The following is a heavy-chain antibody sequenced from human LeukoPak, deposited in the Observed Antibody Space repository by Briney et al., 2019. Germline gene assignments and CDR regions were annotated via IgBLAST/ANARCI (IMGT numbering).Heavy chain of an antibody. J-gene: IGHJ4*02. V-gene: IGHV3-43*01. Sequence: GGSLRLSCAASGFTFDDYTMHWVRHAPGTGLEWVSLISWDGGSTYYADSVKGRFTISRDNSKNSLFLQMNSLRTEDTALYYCAKDVGRYSFHPNFDYWGQGTLVTVSS. CDR1: GFTFDDYT. CDR2: ISWDGGST. D-gene: IGHD5-18*01. CDR3: AKDVGRYSFHPNFDY.